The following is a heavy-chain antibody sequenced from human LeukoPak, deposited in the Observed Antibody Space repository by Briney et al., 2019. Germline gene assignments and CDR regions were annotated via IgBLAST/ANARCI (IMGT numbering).Heavy chain of an antibody. CDR2: IYYSGST. V-gene: IGHV4-39*01. J-gene: IGHJ4*02. Sequence: SETLSLTCTVSGGSISSSSYYWGWIRQPPGKGLEWIGSIYYSGSTYYNPSLKSRVTISVDTSKNQFSLKLSSVSAADTAVYYCARHTIRGYDVSTFDYWGQGTLVTVSS. CDR1: GGSISSSSYY. D-gene: IGHD5-12*01. CDR3: ARHTIRGYDVSTFDY.